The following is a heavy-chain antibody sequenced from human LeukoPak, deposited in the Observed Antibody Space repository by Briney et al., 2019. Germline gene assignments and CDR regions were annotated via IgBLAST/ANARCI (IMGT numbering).Heavy chain of an antibody. D-gene: IGHD1-26*01. CDR3: AANGYYTIEY. CDR2: IHHTGST. J-gene: IGHJ4*02. V-gene: IGHV4-4*02. Sequence: PSGTLSLTCAVSGDSMSSIDWWSCVRQPPGKGLEWIGEIHHTGSTNYNPSLKSRVTISVDKSKNQFSLNFNSMSAADSAVYYCAANGYYTIEYWCQGTLVTVSS. CDR1: GDSMSSIDW.